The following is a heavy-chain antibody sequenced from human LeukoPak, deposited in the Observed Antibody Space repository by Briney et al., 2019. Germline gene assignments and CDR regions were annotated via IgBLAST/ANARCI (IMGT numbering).Heavy chain of an antibody. J-gene: IGHJ4*02. V-gene: IGHV3-23*01. Sequence: GGSLRLSCAASGFTFSSYAMSWVRQAPGKGLEWVSAISGSGGSTYYTDSVKGRFTISRDNSKNTLYLQMNSLRAEDTAVYYCAKAGYSSGWYDYWGQGALVTVSS. CDR1: GFTFSSYA. D-gene: IGHD6-19*01. CDR2: ISGSGGST. CDR3: AKAGYSSGWYDY.